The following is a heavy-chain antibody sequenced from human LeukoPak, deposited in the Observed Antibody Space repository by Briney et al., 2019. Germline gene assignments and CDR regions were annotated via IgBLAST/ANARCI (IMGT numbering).Heavy chain of an antibody. Sequence: ASVKVSCKASGYTFTGYYMHWVRQAPGQGLEWMGWINPNSGGTNYAQKFQGRVTMTRDASISTAYMELSRLRSDDTAVYYCARPNFWSGYYNDYWGQGTLVTVSS. D-gene: IGHD3-3*01. CDR1: GYTFTGYY. CDR3: ARPNFWSGYYNDY. CDR2: INPNSGGT. V-gene: IGHV1-2*02. J-gene: IGHJ4*02.